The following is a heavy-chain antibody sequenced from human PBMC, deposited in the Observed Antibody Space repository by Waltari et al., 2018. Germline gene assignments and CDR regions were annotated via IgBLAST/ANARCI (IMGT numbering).Heavy chain of an antibody. Sequence: QVQLVESGGGLVKPGGSLRLSCAASGFTFSDSYMSWIRPAPGKGLEWLSYISDSGSSPYYADSVKGRFTLSRDNAKNSVYLQMNSLRVEDTAVYYCARSVRSPGDWGQGTLVTVSS. V-gene: IGHV3-11*01. CDR1: GFTFSDSY. J-gene: IGHJ4*02. D-gene: IGHD3-10*02. CDR3: ARSVRSPGD. CDR2: ISDSGSSP.